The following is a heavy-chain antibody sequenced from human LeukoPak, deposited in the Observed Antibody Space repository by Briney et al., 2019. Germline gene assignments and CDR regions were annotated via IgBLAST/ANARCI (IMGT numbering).Heavy chain of an antibody. CDR1: GFTFSSYE. CDR2: ISSSGSTI. CDR3: ARAVWELHPFDY. V-gene: IGHV3-48*03. Sequence: PGGSLRLSCAASGFTFSSYEMNWVRQAPGKGLEWVSYISSSGSTICYADSVKGRFTISRDNAKNSLYLQMNSLRAEDTAVYYCARAVWELHPFDYWGQGTLVTVSS. D-gene: IGHD1-26*01. J-gene: IGHJ4*02.